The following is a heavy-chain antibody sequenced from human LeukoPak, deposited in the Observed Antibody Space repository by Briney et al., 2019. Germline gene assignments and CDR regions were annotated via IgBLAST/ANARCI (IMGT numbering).Heavy chain of an antibody. CDR1: GFTFTNFW. CDR3: ARGSRVTPDH. CDR2: INSDGSSL. V-gene: IGHV3-74*03. J-gene: IGHJ4*02. Sequence: PGGSLRLSCEASGFTFTNFWMHWVRQTPGKGPVWVSYINSDGSSLKYADSVKGRFTIYRDNSKNTVHLQMNDLRAEDRAVYFCARGSRVTPDHWGQGILVTVSS. D-gene: IGHD2-21*02.